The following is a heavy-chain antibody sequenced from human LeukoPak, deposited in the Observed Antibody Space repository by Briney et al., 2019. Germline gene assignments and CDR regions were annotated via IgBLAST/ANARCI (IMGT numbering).Heavy chain of an antibody. CDR3: AKSRGYSYGLYYFDY. V-gene: IGHV3-21*01. J-gene: IGHJ4*02. D-gene: IGHD5-18*01. CDR2: ISSSSSYI. Sequence: GGSLRLSCAASGFTFSSYSMNWVRQAPGKGLEWVSSISSSSSYIYYADSVKGRFTISRDNAKNSLYLQMNSLRAEDTAVYYCAKSRGYSYGLYYFDYWGQGTLVTASS. CDR1: GFTFSSYS.